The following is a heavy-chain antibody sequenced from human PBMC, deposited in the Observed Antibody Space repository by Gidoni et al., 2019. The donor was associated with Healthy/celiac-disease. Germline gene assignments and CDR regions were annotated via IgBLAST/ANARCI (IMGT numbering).Heavy chain of an antibody. D-gene: IGHD1-26*01. CDR3: ARGSRWELRPFDY. CDR2: ISSSSSYI. J-gene: IGHJ4*02. CDR1: GSTLSIYR. Sequence: EVQLVESGGGLDKPGGSMRLSCAASGSTLSIYRMTWVRQAPGKGLGWVSSISSSSSYIYYADSVKGRFTISRDNAKNSLYLQMNSLRAEDTAVYYCARGSRWELRPFDYWGQGTLVTVSS. V-gene: IGHV3-21*01.